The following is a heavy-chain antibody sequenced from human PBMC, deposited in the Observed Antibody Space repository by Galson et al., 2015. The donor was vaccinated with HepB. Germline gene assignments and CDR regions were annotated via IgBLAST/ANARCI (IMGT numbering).Heavy chain of an antibody. J-gene: IGHJ6*02. CDR1: GASISSRTYY. CDR2: VHSSGVT. Sequence: ETLSLTCSVSGASISSRTYYWVWIRQPPGKGLEWIGNVHSSGVTYYNPSLKSRVTISGDTAKNQFSLRVGSVTAADTAVYYCVRALGGSYFYGMDVWGQGTTVTVSS. CDR3: VRALGGSYFYGMDV. D-gene: IGHD3-16*02. V-gene: IGHV4-39*01.